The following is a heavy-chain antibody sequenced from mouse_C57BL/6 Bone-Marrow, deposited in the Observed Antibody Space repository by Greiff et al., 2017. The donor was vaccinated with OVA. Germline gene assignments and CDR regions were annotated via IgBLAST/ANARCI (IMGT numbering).Heavy chain of an antibody. D-gene: IGHD1-1*01. V-gene: IGHV5-9-1*02. J-gene: IGHJ2*01. CDR2: ISRGGDYI. CDR1: GFTFSSYA. Sequence: EVQLVESGEGLVKPGGSLKLSCAASGFTFSSYAMSWVRQTPEKRLEWVAYISRGGDYIYYADTVKGRFTISRDNARNTLYLQLSSLKSEDTAMDYCTRGGTTVVENFDYWGQGTTLTVSS. CDR3: TRGGTTVVENFDY.